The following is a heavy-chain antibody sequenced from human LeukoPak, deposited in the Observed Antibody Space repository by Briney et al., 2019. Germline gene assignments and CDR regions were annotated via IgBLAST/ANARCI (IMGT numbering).Heavy chain of an antibody. D-gene: IGHD4-17*01. J-gene: IGHJ4*02. CDR3: ARALYGDYAPCDY. CDR2: LSGSAGST. V-gene: IGHV3-23*01. Sequence: GGSLRLSCAASGFTFSSYAMSWVRQAPGKGLEWVSALSGSAGSTYYADSVKGRFTISRDNSKNTLYLQMNSLRAEDTAVYYCARALYGDYAPCDYWGQGTLVTVSS. CDR1: GFTFSSYA.